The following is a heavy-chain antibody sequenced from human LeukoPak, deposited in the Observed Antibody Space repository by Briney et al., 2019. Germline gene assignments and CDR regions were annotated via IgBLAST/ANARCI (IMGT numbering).Heavy chain of an antibody. J-gene: IGHJ4*02. CDR1: GFTFDDYA. V-gene: IGHV3-9*01. D-gene: IGHD3-16*01. CDR3: ARDRPYYVWGSYGYFDY. Sequence: PGGSLRLSCAASGFTFDDYAMHWVRQAPGKGLEWVSGISWNSGSIGYADSVKGRFTISRDNAKNSLYLQMNSLRAEDTAVYYCARDRPYYVWGSYGYFDYWGQGTLVTVSS. CDR2: ISWNSGSI.